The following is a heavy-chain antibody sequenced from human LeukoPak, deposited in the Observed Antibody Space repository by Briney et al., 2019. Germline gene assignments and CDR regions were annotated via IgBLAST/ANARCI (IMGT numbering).Heavy chain of an antibody. D-gene: IGHD3-3*01. Sequence: GGSLRLSCAASGITSDDNTMYWVRQTPGRGLEWVSFITWKSHRTHYADSVKGRFTVSRDNSKDSMYLEMNSLKTEDTGLYHCASEVGYRSLGYLGQGTLVTVSS. CDR2: ITWKSHRT. CDR1: GITSDDNT. CDR3: ASEVGYRSLGY. J-gene: IGHJ4*02. V-gene: IGHV3-43*01.